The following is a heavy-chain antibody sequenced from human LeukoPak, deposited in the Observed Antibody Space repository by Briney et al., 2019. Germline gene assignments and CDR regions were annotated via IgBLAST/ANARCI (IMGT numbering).Heavy chain of an antibody. J-gene: IGHJ5*02. V-gene: IGHV4-61*02. CDR2: IYTSGST. CDR1: GGSISSGSYY. Sequence: PSQTLSFTCTVSGGSISSGSYYWSWIRQPAGKGLEWIGRIYTSGSTNYNPSLKSRVTISVDTSKNQFSLKLSSVTAADTAVYYCARDAITMVRGVIGFDPWGQGTLVTVSS. CDR3: ARDAITMVRGVIGFDP. D-gene: IGHD3-10*01.